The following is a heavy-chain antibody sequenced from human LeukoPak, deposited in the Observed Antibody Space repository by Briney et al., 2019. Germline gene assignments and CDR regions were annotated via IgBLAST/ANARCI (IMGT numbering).Heavy chain of an antibody. CDR3: ARGYDSSAYYPFNY. D-gene: IGHD3-22*01. Sequence: SETLSLTCTVSGGSISSSSYYWGWIRQPPGKGLEWIGSIYYSGSTYYNPSLKSRVTISVDTSKNQFSLKLSSVTAADTAVYYCARGYDSSAYYPFNYWGQGTLVTVSS. J-gene: IGHJ4*02. V-gene: IGHV4-39*01. CDR2: IYYSGST. CDR1: GGSISSSSYY.